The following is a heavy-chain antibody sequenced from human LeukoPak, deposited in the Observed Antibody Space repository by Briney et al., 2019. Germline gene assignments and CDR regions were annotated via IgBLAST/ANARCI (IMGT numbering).Heavy chain of an antibody. J-gene: IGHJ4*02. CDR1: GYTFTSYY. V-gene: IGHV1-46*01. Sequence: GSVKVSCKASGYTFTSYYMHWVRQAPGQGLEWMGIINPSGGSTSFAQKFQGRVTMTRDTSTSTVYMELSSLRSEDTAVYYCARVRSGVPAAYWYFDYWGQGTLVTVSS. CDR2: INPSGGST. CDR3: ARVRSGVPAAYWYFDY. D-gene: IGHD2-2*01.